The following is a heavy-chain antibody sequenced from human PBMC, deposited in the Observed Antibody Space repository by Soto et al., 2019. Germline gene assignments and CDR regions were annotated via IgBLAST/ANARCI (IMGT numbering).Heavy chain of an antibody. Sequence: SETLSLTCAVSGGSFTSNNWLTWARQPPGQGLEWIGEIYRTGSTNYNPSLKSRVTISLDKSENQFSLKVTSLTAADMAVYYCASRDPGTSVDYWGQGTLVTVSS. CDR3: ASRDPGTSVDY. D-gene: IGHD1-7*01. V-gene: IGHV4-4*02. CDR1: GGSFTSNNW. J-gene: IGHJ4*02. CDR2: IYRTGST.